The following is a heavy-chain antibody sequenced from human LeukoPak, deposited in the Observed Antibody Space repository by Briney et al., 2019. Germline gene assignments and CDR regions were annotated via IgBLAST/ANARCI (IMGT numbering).Heavy chain of an antibody. CDR3: ARRVSGGWYVE. CDR1: GGSISSDY. CDR2: IHYSGST. J-gene: IGHJ4*01. D-gene: IGHD6-19*01. Sequence: SETLSLTCTVSGGSISSDYWSWIRQPPGKGLEWIGYIHYSGSTNYNPSLKSRVTISVDTSKNQFSLKLSSVTAADTAVYYCARRVSGGWYVEWGQGTLVTVSS. V-gene: IGHV4-59*08.